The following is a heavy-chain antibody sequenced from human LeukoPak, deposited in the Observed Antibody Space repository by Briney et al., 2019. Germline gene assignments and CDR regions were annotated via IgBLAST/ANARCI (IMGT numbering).Heavy chain of an antibody. D-gene: IGHD6-13*01. J-gene: IGHJ6*03. CDR3: ARISGYSSSWYGYYYYYMDV. V-gene: IGHV4-39*01. Sequence: SETLSLTCTVSGGSISSSSYYWGWIRQPPGTGLEWIGSMYSSGSTYYNPSLKSRVTISVDTSKNQFSLKLSSVTAADTAVYYCARISGYSSSWYGYYYYYMDVWGKGTAVTISS. CDR1: GGSISSSSYY. CDR2: MYSSGST.